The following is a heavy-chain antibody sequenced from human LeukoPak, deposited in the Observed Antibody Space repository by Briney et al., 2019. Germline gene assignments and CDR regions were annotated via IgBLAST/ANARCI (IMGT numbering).Heavy chain of an antibody. CDR2: IYYSGST. D-gene: IGHD3-3*01. CDR1: GGSISSSSYY. J-gene: IGHJ4*02. CDR3: ARRTYYDFWSKRPPFDY. V-gene: IGHV4-39*01. Sequence: SETLSLTCTVSGGSISSSSYYWGWIRQPPGKGLEWIGSIYYSGSTYYNPSLKSRVTISVDTSKSQFSLKLSSVTAADTAVYYCARRTYYDFWSKRPPFDYWGQGTLVTVSS.